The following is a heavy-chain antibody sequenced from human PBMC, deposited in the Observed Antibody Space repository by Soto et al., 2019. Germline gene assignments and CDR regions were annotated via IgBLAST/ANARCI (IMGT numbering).Heavy chain of an antibody. V-gene: IGHV3-7*01. D-gene: IGHD3-10*01. CDR2: IKQDGSEK. CDR1: GFTFSSYW. J-gene: IGHJ6*03. CDR3: ARDDGSGSYYSLLYYYYYMDV. Sequence: PGGSLRLSCAASGFTFSSYWMSWVRQAPGKGLEWVANIKQDGSEKYYVDSVKGRFTISRDNAKNSLYLQMNSLRAEDTAVYYCARDDGSGSYYSLLYYYYYMDVWGKGTTVTVSS.